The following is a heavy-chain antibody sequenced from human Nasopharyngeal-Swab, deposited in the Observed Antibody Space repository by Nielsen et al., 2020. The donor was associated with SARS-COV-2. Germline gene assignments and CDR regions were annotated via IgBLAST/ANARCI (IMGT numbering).Heavy chain of an antibody. CDR3: AKATLYDILTGAFDY. V-gene: IGHV3-30*18. J-gene: IGHJ4*02. D-gene: IGHD3-9*01. CDR2: ISYDGSNK. Sequence: VRQAPGKGLEWVAVISYDGSNKYYADSVKGRFTISRDNSKNTLYLQMNSLRAEDTAVYYCAKATLYDILTGAFDYWGQGTLVSLL.